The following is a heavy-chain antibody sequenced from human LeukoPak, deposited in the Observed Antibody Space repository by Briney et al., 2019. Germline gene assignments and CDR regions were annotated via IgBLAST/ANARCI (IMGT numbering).Heavy chain of an antibody. CDR1: GYTFTGYF. CDR2: INPNSGGT. V-gene: IGHV1-2*02. CDR3: ARGVAGTPLTDY. D-gene: IGHD6-19*01. Sequence: GASVKVSCKPSGYTFTGYFAHWVRQAPGQGLEWMGWINPNSGGTNYAQKFQGRVTMTRDTSISIAYMELSRLRSDDTAVYYCARGVAGTPLTDYWGQGTLVTVSS. J-gene: IGHJ4*02.